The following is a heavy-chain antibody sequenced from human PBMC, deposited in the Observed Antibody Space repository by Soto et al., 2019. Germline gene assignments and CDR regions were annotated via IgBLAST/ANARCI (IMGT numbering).Heavy chain of an antibody. CDR1: GYSISSGYY. Sequence: SETLSLTCTVSGYSISSGYYWGWIRQPPGRRLGWIGSIYHSGSTYYNPSVKSRVTISVDTSKNHFSLKLSSVTAADTAVYYCARDPLFYYDSSGYYDGMDVWGQGTTVTVSS. CDR3: ARDPLFYYDSSGYYDGMDV. D-gene: IGHD3-22*01. CDR2: IYHSGST. J-gene: IGHJ6*02. V-gene: IGHV4-38-2*02.